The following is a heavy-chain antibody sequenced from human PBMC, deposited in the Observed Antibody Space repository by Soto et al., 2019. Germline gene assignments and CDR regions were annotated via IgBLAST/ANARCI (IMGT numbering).Heavy chain of an antibody. Sequence: PSETLSLTCTVSGGSISSGGYYWNWIRQHPGKGLEWIGHIYYSGSTYYNPSLKSRVTISVDTSKNQFSLRLSSVTAADTAVYYCARGDWPTQMDVWGQGTTVTVSS. CDR1: GGSISSGGYY. J-gene: IGHJ6*02. CDR2: IYYSGST. D-gene: IGHD2-21*01. CDR3: ARGDWPTQMDV. V-gene: IGHV4-31*03.